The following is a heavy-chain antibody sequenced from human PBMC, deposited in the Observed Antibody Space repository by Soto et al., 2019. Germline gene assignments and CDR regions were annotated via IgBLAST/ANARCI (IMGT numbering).Heavy chain of an antibody. Sequence: GASVKVSCKASGYTFTSYGISWVRQAPGQGLEWVGWISAYNGNTNYAQKLQGRVTMTTDTSTSTAYMELRSLRSDDTAVYYCARDWIAAAGINWFDPWGQGTLVTVSS. CDR3: ARDWIAAAGINWFDP. CDR1: GYTFTSYG. CDR2: ISAYNGNT. J-gene: IGHJ5*02. D-gene: IGHD6-13*01. V-gene: IGHV1-18*01.